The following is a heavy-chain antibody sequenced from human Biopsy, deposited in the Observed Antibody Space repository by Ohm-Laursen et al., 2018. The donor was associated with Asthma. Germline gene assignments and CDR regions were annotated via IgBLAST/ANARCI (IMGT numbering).Heavy chain of an antibody. Sequence: SSVKVSCKAPGGTFSNFAIGWVRQAPGQGLEWLGGIMTVFGTTNYAQKFQGRVTITADESTSTAYMEMTSLRSEDTAIYYCARCQVGYSSGWSLLLKKIYYSGMDVWGQGTAVTVSS. J-gene: IGHJ6*02. CDR3: ARCQVGYSSGWSLLLKKIYYSGMDV. CDR1: GGTFSNFA. CDR2: IMTVFGTT. V-gene: IGHV1-69*01. D-gene: IGHD6-19*01.